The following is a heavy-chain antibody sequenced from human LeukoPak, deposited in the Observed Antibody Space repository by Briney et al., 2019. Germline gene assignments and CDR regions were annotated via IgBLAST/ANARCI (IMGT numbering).Heavy chain of an antibody. CDR3: AKFLPTHIVVANYYFDY. J-gene: IGHJ4*02. D-gene: IGHD2-21*01. V-gene: IGHV3-23*01. CDR2: ISGSGGST. Sequence: GGSLRLSCAASGFTFSSYAMSWVRQAPGKGLEWVSAISGSGGSTYYADSVKGRFTISRDNSKNTLYPQMNSLRAEDTAVYYCAKFLPTHIVVANYYFDYWGQGTLVTVSS. CDR1: GFTFSSYA.